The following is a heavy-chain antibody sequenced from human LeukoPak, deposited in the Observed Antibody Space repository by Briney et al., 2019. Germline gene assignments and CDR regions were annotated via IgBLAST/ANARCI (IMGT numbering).Heavy chain of an antibody. J-gene: IGHJ3*02. V-gene: IGHV3-30-3*01. CDR1: GFIFSNYP. Sequence: PGGSLRLSCAVSGFIFSNYPMHWVRQAPGKGLEWVAAISYDGSNKYYADSVKGRFTISRDNSKNTLYVQINSLRAEDTAVYYCARQQTYGIVRDPAFDIWGQGTKATISS. CDR2: ISYDGSNK. CDR3: ARQQTYGIVRDPAFDI. D-gene: IGHD2-21*01.